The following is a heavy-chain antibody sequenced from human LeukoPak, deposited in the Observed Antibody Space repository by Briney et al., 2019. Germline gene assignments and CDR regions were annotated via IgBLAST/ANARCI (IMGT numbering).Heavy chain of an antibody. Sequence: GGSLRPSCAASGFTFNTYGMHWVRQAPGQGLEWVTFIRYDGSNKLYADSVKGRFTVSRDNSKNTLYLQMNSLKAEDTAVYYCAKPGYGSTWYDTWGQGTLVTVSS. CDR3: AKPGYGSTWYDT. V-gene: IGHV3-30*02. D-gene: IGHD6-13*01. J-gene: IGHJ5*02. CDR1: GFTFNTYG. CDR2: IRYDGSNK.